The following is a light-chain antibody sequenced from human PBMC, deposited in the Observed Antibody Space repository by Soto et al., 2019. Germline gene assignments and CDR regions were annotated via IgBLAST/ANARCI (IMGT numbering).Light chain of an antibody. CDR2: GAS. CDR1: QSVSNNY. V-gene: IGKV3-20*01. Sequence: EIVLTQSPGTLSLSPGERATLSCRASQSVSNNYLAWYQQKPGQAPRLLICGASNRATGIPDRFSGSGSGTDFTLNISRLEPEDFAVYYCQQYGSSGTFGQGTKVDIX. J-gene: IGKJ1*01. CDR3: QQYGSSGT.